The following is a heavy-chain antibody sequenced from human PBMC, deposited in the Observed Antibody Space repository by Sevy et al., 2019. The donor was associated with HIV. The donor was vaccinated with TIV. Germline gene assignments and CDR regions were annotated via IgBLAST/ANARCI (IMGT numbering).Heavy chain of an antibody. J-gene: IGHJ3*02. D-gene: IGHD3-10*01. CDR3: AREPHVYYCARDTERCAFDI. CDR1: GFTFSSYS. Sequence: GGSLRLSCAASGFTFSSYSMNWVRQAPGKGLEWVSSISSSSSYIYYADSVKGRFTISRDNARNSMYLQMNSLGAEDTAVYYCAREPHVYYCARDTERCAFDIWGQGTMVTVSS. V-gene: IGHV3-21*01. CDR2: ISSSSSYI.